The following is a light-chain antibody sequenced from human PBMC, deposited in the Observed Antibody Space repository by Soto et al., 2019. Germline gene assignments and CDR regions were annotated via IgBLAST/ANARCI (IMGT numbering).Light chain of an antibody. CDR1: SSDVGGYNY. V-gene: IGLV2-14*01. J-gene: IGLJ1*01. CDR3: NSYTSSSTLPDV. Sequence: QSALTQPASVSGSPGQSITISCTGTSSDVGGYNYVSWYQQHPGKAPKLMIYDVSNRPSGVSNRFSGSKSGNTASLTISGLQAEDEADYYCNSYTSSSTLPDVFGTGTKLTVL. CDR2: DVS.